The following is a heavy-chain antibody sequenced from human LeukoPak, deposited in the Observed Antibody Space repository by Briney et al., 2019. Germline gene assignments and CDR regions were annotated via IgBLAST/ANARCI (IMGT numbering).Heavy chain of an antibody. D-gene: IGHD3-22*01. J-gene: IGHJ3*02. Sequence: PGGSLRLSCAASRFTFSDHYMDWVRQAPGKGLEWVARIRTRAKGYTTQYAPSGRVRFSISRDDPTNSVYLQMNRLKTEDTAVYFCARVGDYYYTRVFSSDAFDIWGLGTMVTVGS. CDR3: ARVGDYYYTRVFSSDAFDI. V-gene: IGHV3-72*01. CDR2: IRTRAKGYTT. CDR1: RFTFSDHY.